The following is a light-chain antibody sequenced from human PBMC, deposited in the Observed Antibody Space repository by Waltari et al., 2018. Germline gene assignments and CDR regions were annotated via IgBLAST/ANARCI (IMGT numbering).Light chain of an antibody. CDR2: DVT. V-gene: IGLV2-14*03. J-gene: IGLJ3*02. Sequence: QSALTQPTSMSGSPGQSITISCTGTSGDVGGYDHFSWYQQHPGKAPKLVIYDVTQLPSGVSDRFSGSKSGYSASLTISGLQAEDEADYYCSSYTGSGSWVFAGGTKLTVL. CDR1: SGDVGGYDH. CDR3: SSYTGSGSWV.